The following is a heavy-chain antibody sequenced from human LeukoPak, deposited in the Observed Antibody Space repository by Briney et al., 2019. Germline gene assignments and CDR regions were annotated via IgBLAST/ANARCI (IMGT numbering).Heavy chain of an antibody. CDR3: AKDLGVAVAGTSFDH. CDR2: KSYDGYTE. V-gene: IGHV3-30*02. D-gene: IGHD6-19*01. J-gene: IGHJ4*02. Sequence: GGSLRLSCVASRFTFRGYGMHWVRQAPGKGVGLVAFKSYDGYTEYCADSVKGRFPLSRDNSKNPVYLQMHSLRAEDTALYYCAKDLGVAVAGTSFDHWGQGTLVTVSS. CDR1: RFTFRGYG.